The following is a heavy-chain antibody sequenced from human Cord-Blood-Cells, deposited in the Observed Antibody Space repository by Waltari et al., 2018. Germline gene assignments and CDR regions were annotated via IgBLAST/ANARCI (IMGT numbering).Heavy chain of an antibody. V-gene: IGHV4-39*01. D-gene: IGHD7-27*01. CDR3: AGHKRTGDKDAFDI. CDR2: IYYSGCT. CDR1: GGHISSSSYY. Sequence: LQLQDPGPGLAEPSETRSLPCTVSGGHISSSSYYCGWIPQPPGKGLEWIGSIYYSGCTYYNPSLKSRVTISVDTSKNQFSLKLSSVTAADTAVYYCAGHKRTGDKDAFDIWGQGTMVTVSS. J-gene: IGHJ3*02.